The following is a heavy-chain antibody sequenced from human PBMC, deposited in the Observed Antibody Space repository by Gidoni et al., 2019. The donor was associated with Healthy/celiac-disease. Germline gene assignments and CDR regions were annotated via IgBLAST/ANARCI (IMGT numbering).Heavy chain of an antibody. Sequence: EVQLGESGGGLVQPGGSRRLACAASGFTISSYWMHWVRQAPGKGLVWVSRINSDGSSTSSADSVKGRFTISRDNAKNTLYLQMNSLRAADTAVYYCAIITGKGYWGQGTLVTVSS. V-gene: IGHV3-74*01. D-gene: IGHD2-8*02. J-gene: IGHJ4*02. CDR2: INSDGSST. CDR3: AIITGKGY. CDR1: GFTISSYW.